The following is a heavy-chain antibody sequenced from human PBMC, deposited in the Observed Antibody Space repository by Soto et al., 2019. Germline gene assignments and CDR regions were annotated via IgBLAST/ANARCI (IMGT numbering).Heavy chain of an antibody. J-gene: IGHJ5*02. Sequence: PGGSLRLSCAASGFTFSSYATSWVRQAPGKGLEWVSTILSSGGDTYYADSVKGRFTISRDNSKNTLYLQMNSLRAEDTAVYYCAKLWVLLGAWFDPWGQGTLVTVSS. CDR3: AKLWVLLGAWFDP. D-gene: IGHD3-22*01. CDR2: ILSSGGDT. CDR1: GFTFSSYA. V-gene: IGHV3-23*01.